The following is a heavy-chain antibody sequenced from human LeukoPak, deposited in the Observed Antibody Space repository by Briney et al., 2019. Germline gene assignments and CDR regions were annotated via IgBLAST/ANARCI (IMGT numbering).Heavy chain of an antibody. CDR1: GFTFSSYD. CDR3: ARQRGWSDILTGYNYYYGMDV. CDR2: IGTAGDT. D-gene: IGHD3-9*01. J-gene: IGHJ6*02. V-gene: IGHV3-13*01. Sequence: GGSLRLSCAASGFTFSSYDMHWVRQATGKGLEWVSAIGTAGDTYYPGSVKGRFTISRENAKNSLYLQMNSLRAGDTAVYYCARQRGWSDILTGYNYYYGMDVWGQGTTVTVSS.